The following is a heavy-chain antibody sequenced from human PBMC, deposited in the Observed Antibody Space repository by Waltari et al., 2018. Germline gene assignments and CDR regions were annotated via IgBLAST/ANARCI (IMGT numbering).Heavy chain of an antibody. CDR2: ISSSSNYI. Sequence: EVQLVVSGGGLVKPGGSLRLSCAATGFIFSNNNMNWVRQAPGKGLEWVSSISSSSNYIYYAHSVKGRFTISRDNAKNSLYLQMNSLRGEDTAVYYCAKGFPTPYYFDYWGQGALVTVSS. CDR3: AKGFPTPYYFDY. J-gene: IGHJ4*02. CDR1: GFIFSNNN. V-gene: IGHV3-21*01.